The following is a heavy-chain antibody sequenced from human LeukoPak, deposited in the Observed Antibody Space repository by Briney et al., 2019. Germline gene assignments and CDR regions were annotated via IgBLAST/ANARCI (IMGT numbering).Heavy chain of an antibody. V-gene: IGHV3-23*01. D-gene: IGHD2-15*01. CDR3: ARDRRGRVVAAIFDY. Sequence: GGSLRLSCAASGFTFNNYAMSWVRQAPGKGLEWVSGISGSGGSTYYADSVKGRFTISRDNSKNTLYLQMNSLRAEDTAVYYCARDRRGRVVAAIFDYWGQGTLVTVSS. J-gene: IGHJ4*02. CDR1: GFTFNNYA. CDR2: ISGSGGST.